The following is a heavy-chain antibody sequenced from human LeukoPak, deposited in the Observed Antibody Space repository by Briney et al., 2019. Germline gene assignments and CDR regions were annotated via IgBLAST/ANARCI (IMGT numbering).Heavy chain of an antibody. V-gene: IGHV1-69*13. CDR2: IIPIFGTA. CDR3: SRGIIAAPYYYYMDV. CDR1: GGTFSSYA. Sequence: SVKVSCKASGGTFSSYAISWVRQAPGQGLEWMGGIIPIFGTADYAQKFQGRVRITADESTSTAYMELSRLRSEDTAVYYCSRGIIAAPYYYYMDVWGKGTTVTVSS. D-gene: IGHD6-6*01. J-gene: IGHJ6*03.